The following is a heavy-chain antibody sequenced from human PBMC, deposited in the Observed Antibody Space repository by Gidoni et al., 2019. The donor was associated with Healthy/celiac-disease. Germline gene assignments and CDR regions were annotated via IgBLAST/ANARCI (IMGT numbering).Heavy chain of an antibody. CDR1: GGTFSSYA. Sequence: QVQLVQSGAEVKKPGSSVKVSCKASGGTFSSYAISWVRQAPGQGLEWMGRIIPILGIANYAQKFQGRVTITADKSTSTAYMELSSLRSEDTAVYYCARDKMATITGASDYWGQGTLVTVSS. CDR3: ARDKMATITGASDY. V-gene: IGHV1-69*04. D-gene: IGHD5-12*01. CDR2: IIPILGIA. J-gene: IGHJ4*02.